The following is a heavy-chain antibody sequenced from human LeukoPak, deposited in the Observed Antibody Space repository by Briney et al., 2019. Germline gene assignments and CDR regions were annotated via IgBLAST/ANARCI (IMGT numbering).Heavy chain of an antibody. J-gene: IGHJ6*02. Sequence: PSETLSLTCIVSGGSISSYYWSWIRQPPGKGLEWIGYIYYSGSTNYNPSLKSRVTISVDTSKNQFSLKLSSVTAADTAVYYCARINYDSSGYYPYYYYGMDVWGQGTTVTVSS. V-gene: IGHV4-59*01. CDR2: IYYSGST. D-gene: IGHD3-22*01. CDR3: ARINYDSSGYYPYYYYGMDV. CDR1: GGSISSYY.